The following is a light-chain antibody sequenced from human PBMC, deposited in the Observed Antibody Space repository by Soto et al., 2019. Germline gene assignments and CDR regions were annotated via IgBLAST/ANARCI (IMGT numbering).Light chain of an antibody. CDR2: KAS. J-gene: IGKJ2*01. Sequence: DIQMTQSPSTLSASVGDRVTITCRASQSISSWLAWYQQKPGKAPKLLIYKASSLESGVPSRFSGSGSGTEFTLTISSLQPDDFASYYCQQYNSFPYTFGQGTKLEI. CDR3: QQYNSFPYT. V-gene: IGKV1-5*03. CDR1: QSISSW.